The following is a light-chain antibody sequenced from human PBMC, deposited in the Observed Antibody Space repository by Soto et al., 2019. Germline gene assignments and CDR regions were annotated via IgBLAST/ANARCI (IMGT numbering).Light chain of an antibody. CDR3: QQRSNWPLAT. CDR2: DAS. CDR1: QSVSSY. J-gene: IGKJ3*01. V-gene: IGKV3-11*01. Sequence: EIVLTQSPATLSLSPGERATLSCRASQSVSSYLAWYQQKPGQAPRLLIYDASNRATGIPARFSGSGSGTDFTLTISSLEPEDFVVYYCQQRSNWPLATFGPGTKVDIK.